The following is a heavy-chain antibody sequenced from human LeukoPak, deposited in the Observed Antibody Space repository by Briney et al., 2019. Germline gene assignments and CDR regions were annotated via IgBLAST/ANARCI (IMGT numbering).Heavy chain of an antibody. CDR3: AKTRYSSGWYPTSGPDY. CDR2: ISYDGSNK. J-gene: IGHJ4*02. V-gene: IGHV3-30*18. CDR1: GFTFSSYG. D-gene: IGHD6-19*01. Sequence: GGSLRLSCAASGFTFSSYGMHWVRQAPGKGLEWVAVISYDGSNKYYADSVKGRFTISRDNSKSTLYLQMNSLRAEDTAVYYCAKTRYSSGWYPTSGPDYWGQGTLVTVSS.